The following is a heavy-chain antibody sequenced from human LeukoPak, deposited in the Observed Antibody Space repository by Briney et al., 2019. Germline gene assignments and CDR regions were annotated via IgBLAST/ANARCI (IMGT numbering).Heavy chain of an antibody. CDR2: IRTKVNGETT. CDR3: TTDYQLDY. D-gene: IGHD3-16*01. J-gene: IGHJ4*02. CDR1: GFTFGDFV. Sequence: GGPLRLSCTASGFTFGDFVMSWLRQTPGKGREGVGFIRTKVNGETTKYAASVQGRFTISRDDSKSIAYLQMNSLKTEDTAVYYCTTDYQLDYWGQGTLVTVSS. V-gene: IGHV3-49*03.